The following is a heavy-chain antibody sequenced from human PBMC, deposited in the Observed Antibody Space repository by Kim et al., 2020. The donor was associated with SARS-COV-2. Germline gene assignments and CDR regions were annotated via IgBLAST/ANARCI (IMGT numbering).Heavy chain of an antibody. CDR3: VKGSGWHNY. CDR2: VSSNGGT. J-gene: IGHJ4*02. V-gene: IGHV4-59*08. CDR1: GASISSDY. Sequence: SETLSLTCTVSGASISSDYWNWIRQPPGKGLQWIGHVSSNGGTSYGPSLKSRVTISMDTSKNEFSLKLDSVTAADTAVYYCVKGSGWHNYWGQGTLVTVSS. D-gene: IGHD6-19*01.